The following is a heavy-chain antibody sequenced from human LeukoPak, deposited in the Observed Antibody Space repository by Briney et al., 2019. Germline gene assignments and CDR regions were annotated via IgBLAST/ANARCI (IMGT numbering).Heavy chain of an antibody. CDR1: GFTFSSYA. CDR2: ISGSGGST. J-gene: IGHJ4*02. Sequence: GGSLRLSCAASGFTFSSYAMSWVRQAPGKGLEWVSAISGSGGSTYYADSVKGRFTISRDNAKNSLYLQMNSLRAEDTAVYYCARDSVASSGTVDYWGQGTLVTVSS. CDR3: ARDSVASSGTVDY. D-gene: IGHD6-19*01. V-gene: IGHV3-23*01.